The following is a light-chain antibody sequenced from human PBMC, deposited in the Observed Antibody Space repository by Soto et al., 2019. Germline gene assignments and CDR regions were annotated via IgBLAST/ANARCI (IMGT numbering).Light chain of an antibody. CDR3: CSYAGSSTFAYV. V-gene: IGLV2-23*02. CDR1: SSDAGSYNL. Sequence: QSVLTQPASVSGSPGQSITISCTGTSSDAGSYNLVSWYQQHPGKAPKLMIYEVSKRPSGVSNRFSSSKSGNTASLTISGLQAEDEADYYCCSYAGSSTFAYVFGTGTKVTVL. CDR2: EVS. J-gene: IGLJ1*01.